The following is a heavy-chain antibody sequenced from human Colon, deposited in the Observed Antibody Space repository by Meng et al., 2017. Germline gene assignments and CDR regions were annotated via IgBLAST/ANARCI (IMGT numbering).Heavy chain of an antibody. CDR2: INHSGST. D-gene: IGHD1-1*01. CDR3: ARGLNEGGLAHNWFDP. V-gene: IGHV4-31*03. J-gene: IGHJ5*02. CDR1: GGSLSSDTYY. Sequence: QWQLHESGPGLVKPSQNLSLTCTVSGGSLSSDTYYWTWIRQDPGKGLEWIGIINHSGSTYYNPSLKSRVTMSLDTSKQQFPLKLISVTAADTAVYFCARGLNEGGLAHNWFDPWGQGTLVTVSS.